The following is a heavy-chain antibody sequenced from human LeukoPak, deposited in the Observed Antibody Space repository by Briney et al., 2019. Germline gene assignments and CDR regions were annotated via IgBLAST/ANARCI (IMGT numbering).Heavy chain of an antibody. Sequence: GASVKVSCKASGYTFTSYGISWVRQAPGQGLEWMGWISAYNGNTNYAQKLQGRVTMTTDTSTSTAYMELRSLRSDATAVYYRARGSGGYCSSTSCYAGMDFDYWGQGTLVTVSS. D-gene: IGHD2-2*01. CDR1: GYTFTSYG. CDR2: ISAYNGNT. CDR3: ARGSGGYCSSTSCYAGMDFDY. V-gene: IGHV1-18*04. J-gene: IGHJ4*02.